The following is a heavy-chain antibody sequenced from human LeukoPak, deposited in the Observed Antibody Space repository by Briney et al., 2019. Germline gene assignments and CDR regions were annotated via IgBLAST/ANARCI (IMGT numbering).Heavy chain of an antibody. J-gene: IGHJ6*03. CDR2: IYYSGRT. CDR3: ARHGAAAAGDYFYYYLDV. V-gene: IGHV4-59*08. Sequence: SETLSLPCTVSGAPITSYYWSWLRQLPGKGLVWIGYIYYSGRTNYTPSLKSRVTISVDTSKNQFSLKLSSVSAADTAVYYCARHGAAAAGDYFYYYLDVWGKGTTVTVSS. CDR1: GAPITSYY. D-gene: IGHD6-13*01.